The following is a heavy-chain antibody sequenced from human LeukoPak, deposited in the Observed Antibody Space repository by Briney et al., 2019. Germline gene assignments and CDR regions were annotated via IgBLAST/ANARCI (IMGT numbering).Heavy chain of an antibody. V-gene: IGHV4-31*03. CDR3: ARDRQRSGYSGYDPNWLYYYGMDV. J-gene: IGHJ6*02. CDR1: GGSISSGGYY. Sequence: PSETLFLTCTVSGGSISSGGYYWSWIRQHPGKGLEWIGYIYYSGSTYYNPSLKSRVTISVDTSKNQFSLKLSSVTAADTAVYYCARDRQRSGYSGYDPNWLYYYGMDVWGQGTTVTVSS. CDR2: IYYSGST. D-gene: IGHD5-12*01.